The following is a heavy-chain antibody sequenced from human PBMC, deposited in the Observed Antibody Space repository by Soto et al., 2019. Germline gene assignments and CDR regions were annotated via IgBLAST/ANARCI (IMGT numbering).Heavy chain of an antibody. Sequence: QVQLQESGPGLVKPSQTLSLTCTVSGGAISSGGYYWSWIRQHPGKGLYWIGYIYYSGSTYYNPSLKSRVTRSVDTSKHQFSLKLSSVTAADTAVYYCARDVREYDSSGLRAFDIWGQGTMVTVSS. D-gene: IGHD3-22*01. V-gene: IGHV4-31*03. CDR3: ARDVREYDSSGLRAFDI. CDR1: GGAISSGGYY. CDR2: IYYSGST. J-gene: IGHJ3*02.